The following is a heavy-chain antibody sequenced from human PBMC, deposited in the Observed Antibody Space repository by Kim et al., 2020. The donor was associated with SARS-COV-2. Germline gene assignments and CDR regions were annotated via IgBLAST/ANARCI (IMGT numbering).Heavy chain of an antibody. CDR3: ARVWRLSSSFRSDAFDI. J-gene: IGHJ3*02. CDR2: INPSGGST. D-gene: IGHD6-6*01. CDR1: GYTFTSYY. V-gene: IGHV1-46*01. Sequence: ASVKVSCKASGYTFTSYYMHWVRQAPGQGLEWMGIINPSGGSTSYAQKFQGRVTMTRDTSTSTVYMELSSLRSEDTAVYYCARVWRLSSSFRSDAFDIWGQGTMVTVSS.